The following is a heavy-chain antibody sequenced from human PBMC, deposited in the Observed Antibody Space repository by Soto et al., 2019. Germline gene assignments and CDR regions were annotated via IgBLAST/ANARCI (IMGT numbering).Heavy chain of an antibody. V-gene: IGHV4-61*01. CDR2: IYYSGST. Sequence: QVQLQESGPGLVKPSETLSLTCTVSGGSVSSGSYYWSWLRQPPGKGLEWIGYIYYSGSTNYNPSLKSRVTISVDTSKNQFSLKLSSVTAADTAVYYCARDTGDIVATERGGNYYYYYGMDVWGQGTTVTVSS. D-gene: IGHD5-12*01. CDR1: GGSVSSGSYY. J-gene: IGHJ6*02. CDR3: ARDTGDIVATERGGNYYYYYGMDV.